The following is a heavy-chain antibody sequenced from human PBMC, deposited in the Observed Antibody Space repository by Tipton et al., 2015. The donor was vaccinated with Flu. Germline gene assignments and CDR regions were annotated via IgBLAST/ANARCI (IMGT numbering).Heavy chain of an antibody. V-gene: IGHV3-48*03. CDR3: ASLTGDDY. CDR1: GFTFSSYE. J-gene: IGHJ4*02. D-gene: IGHD7-27*01. Sequence: SLRLSCATSGFTFSSYEMNWVRLAPGKGLEWVSYISSTGNTISYADSVKGRFTISRDNAKKSLYLQMSSLRAEDTAGYYCASLTGDDYWGQGTLVTVSS. CDR2: ISSTGNTI.